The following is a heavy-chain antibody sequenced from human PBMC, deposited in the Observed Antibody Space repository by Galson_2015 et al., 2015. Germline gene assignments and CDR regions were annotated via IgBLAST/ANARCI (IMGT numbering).Heavy chain of an antibody. CDR1: GDSVSSNSAA. J-gene: IGHJ6*02. D-gene: IGHD3-3*01. Sequence: CAISGDSVSSNSAAWNWIRQSPSRGLEWLGRTYYRSKWYNDYAVSVKSRITINPDTSKNQFSLQLNSVTPEDTAVYYCARLVGLRFLEWPRGMDVWGQGTTVTVS. CDR2: TYYRSKWYN. V-gene: IGHV6-1*01. CDR3: ARLVGLRFLEWPRGMDV.